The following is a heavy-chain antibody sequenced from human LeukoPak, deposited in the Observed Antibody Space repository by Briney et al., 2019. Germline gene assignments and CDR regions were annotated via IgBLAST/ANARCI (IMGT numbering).Heavy chain of an antibody. Sequence: PSGTLSLTCAVSGGSISSSNWWSWVRQPPGKGLEWIGEIYHSGSTNHNPSLKSRVTISVDKSKNQFSLKLSSVTAADTAVYYCARYYYDSSGYYSDYWGQGTLVTVSS. V-gene: IGHV4-4*02. CDR1: GGSISSSNW. J-gene: IGHJ4*02. D-gene: IGHD3-22*01. CDR3: ARYYYDSSGYYSDY. CDR2: IYHSGST.